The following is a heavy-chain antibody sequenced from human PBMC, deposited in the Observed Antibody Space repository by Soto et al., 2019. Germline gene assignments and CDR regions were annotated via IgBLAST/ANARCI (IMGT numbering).Heavy chain of an antibody. D-gene: IGHD2-15*01. CDR1: KIAVRSKW. Sequence: SLPSGAPKIAVRSKWVDLVGRAPVKGLVWVSRINSDGSSTSYADSVKGRFTISRDNAKNTLYLQMNSLRAEDTAVFYCVRTSLVVAAATREDYWGQGTLVTVSS. V-gene: IGHV3-74*01. CDR2: INSDGSST. CDR3: VRTSLVVAAATREDY. J-gene: IGHJ4*02.